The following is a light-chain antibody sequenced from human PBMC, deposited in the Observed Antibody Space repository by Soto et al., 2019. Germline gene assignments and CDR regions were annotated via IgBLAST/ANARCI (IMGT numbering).Light chain of an antibody. CDR2: LEGSGSY. V-gene: IGLV4-60*02. CDR1: SGHSSYI. CDR3: ETWDSDTHTV. Sequence: QPVLTQSSSASASLESSVKLTCTLSSGHSSYIIAWHQQQPGKAPRYLMKLEGSGSYNKGSGVPDRFSGSSSGADRYLTISNLQFEDEADYYCETWDSDTHTVFGGGTQLTVL. J-gene: IGLJ3*02.